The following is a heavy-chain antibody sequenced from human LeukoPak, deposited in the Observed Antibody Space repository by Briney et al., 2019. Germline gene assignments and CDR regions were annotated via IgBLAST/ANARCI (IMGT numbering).Heavy chain of an antibody. Sequence: PGGSLTLSCVASGFTFRTYAMSWVRQTPWMGLEWVSAISGSDPGTYHADSVKGRFTISRDNSKNTLYLQMNNLRAEDTAIYFCAKAPLGSCTGARCYSLDVWRKGTTVSVSS. CDR2: ISGSDPGT. D-gene: IGHD2-8*02. CDR1: GFTFRTYA. V-gene: IGHV3-23*01. CDR3: AKAPLGSCTGARCYSLDV. J-gene: IGHJ6*03.